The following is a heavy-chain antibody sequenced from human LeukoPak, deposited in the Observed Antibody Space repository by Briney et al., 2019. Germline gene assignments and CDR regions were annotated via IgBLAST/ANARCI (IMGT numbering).Heavy chain of an antibody. J-gene: IGHJ3*02. D-gene: IGHD1-26*01. CDR3: ARTVVGATTAAFDI. CDR1: GFTFSWYT. V-gene: IGHV3-21*01. CDR2: ISSSSSYI. Sequence: GGSVRLSCAASGFTFSWYTMNWVRQAPGKGLEWVSIISSSSSYIYYADSVKGRFTISRDNAKNSLYLQMNSLRAEDTAVYYCARTVVGATTAAFDIWGQGTMVTVCS.